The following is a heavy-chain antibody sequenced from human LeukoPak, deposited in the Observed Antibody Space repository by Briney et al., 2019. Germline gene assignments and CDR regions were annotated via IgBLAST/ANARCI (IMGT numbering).Heavy chain of an antibody. J-gene: IGHJ6*04. CDR1: GGTFSSYA. D-gene: IGHD3-10*01. V-gene: IGHV1-69*06. Sequence: SVNVSCKASGGTFSSYAISWVRQAPGQGLEWMGGIIPIFGTANYAQKFQGRVTITADKSTSTAYMELSSLRSEDTAVYYCAREDYYGSGSYYGYYYGMDVWGKGTTVTVSS. CDR3: AREDYYGSGSYYGYYYGMDV. CDR2: IIPIFGTA.